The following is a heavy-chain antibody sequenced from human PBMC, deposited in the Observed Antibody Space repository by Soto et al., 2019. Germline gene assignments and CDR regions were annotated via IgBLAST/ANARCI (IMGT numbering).Heavy chain of an antibody. CDR1: GFTFSDYY. CDR2: ISSSGSTI. D-gene: IGHD2-8*01. CDR3: ARDKRGEMVYARSLQLYYYYMDV. V-gene: IGHV3-11*01. Sequence: GGSLRLSCAASGFTFSDYYMSWIRQAPGKGLEWVSYISSSGSTIYYADSVKGRFTISRDNAKNSLYLQMNSLRAEDTAVYYCARDKRGEMVYARSLQLYYYYMDVWGKGTTVTVSS. J-gene: IGHJ6*03.